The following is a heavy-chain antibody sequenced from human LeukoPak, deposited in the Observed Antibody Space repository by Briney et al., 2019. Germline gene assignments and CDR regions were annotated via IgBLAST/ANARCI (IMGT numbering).Heavy chain of an antibody. J-gene: IGHJ4*02. CDR3: ARAAAGTFDY. CDR1: GYTFTDYF. D-gene: IGHD6-13*01. V-gene: IGHV1-18*04. CDR2: ISAYNGNT. Sequence: ASVKVSCKTSGYTFTDYFMHWVRQAPGQGLEWMGWISAYNGNTNYAQKLQGRVTMTTDTSTSTAYMELRSLRSDDTAVYYCARAAAGTFDYWGQGTLVTVSS.